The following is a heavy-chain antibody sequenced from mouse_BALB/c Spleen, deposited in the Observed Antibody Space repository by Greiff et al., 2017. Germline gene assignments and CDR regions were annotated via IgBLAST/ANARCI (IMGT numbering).Heavy chain of an antibody. CDR1: GFTFSSFG. D-gene: IGHD1-2*01. Sequence: DVHLVESGGGLVQPGGSRKLSCAASGFTFSSFGMHWVRQAPEKGLEWVAYISSGSSTIYYADTVKGRFTISRDNPKNTLFLQMTSLRSEDTAMYYCARFTTASYAMDYWGQGTSVTVSS. V-gene: IGHV5-17*02. J-gene: IGHJ4*01. CDR2: ISSGSSTI. CDR3: ARFTTASYAMDY.